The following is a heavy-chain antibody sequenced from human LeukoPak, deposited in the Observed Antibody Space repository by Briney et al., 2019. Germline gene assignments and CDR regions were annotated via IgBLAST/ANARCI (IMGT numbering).Heavy chain of an antibody. J-gene: IGHJ4*02. CDR1: GFTFSSYS. V-gene: IGHV3-21*04. CDR3: AKAPYGDYVTPSYYFDY. D-gene: IGHD4-17*01. CDR2: ISSSSSYI. Sequence: PGGSLRLSCAASGFTFSSYSMNWVRQAPGKGLEWVSSISSSSSYIYYADSVKGRFTISRDNSKNTLYLQMNSLRAEDTAVYYCAKAPYGDYVTPSYYFDYWGQGTLVTVSS.